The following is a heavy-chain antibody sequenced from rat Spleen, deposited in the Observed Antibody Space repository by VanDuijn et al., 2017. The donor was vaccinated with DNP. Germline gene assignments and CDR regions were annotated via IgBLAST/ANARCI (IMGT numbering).Heavy chain of an antibody. V-gene: IGHV4-2*01. J-gene: IGHJ4*01. CDR2: INKDSSPI. D-gene: IGHD1-2*01. CDR3: ARGQLYPYYAMDA. Sequence: EVKLVESGGGLVQPGGSLTLSCAASGFNFNEYWMGWVRQAPGKGLEWIGEINKDSSPIKYNPSLKDKFTISRDNGQNTLFLQMTKLGSEDTATYYCARGQLYPYYAMDAWGQGTSVTVSS. CDR1: GFNFNEYW.